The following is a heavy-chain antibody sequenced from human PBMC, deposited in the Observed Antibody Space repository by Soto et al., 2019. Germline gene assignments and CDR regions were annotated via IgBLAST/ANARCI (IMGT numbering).Heavy chain of an antibody. CDR2: VSDSGST. J-gene: IGHJ4*02. D-gene: IGHD2-2*03. Sequence: EVQLLESGGGLVQPGGSLRLSCEASGFTFSSYAMSWVRQAPGKGLEWVSTVSDSGSTYYADSVKGRFTISRDNSRNTLYLQMNSLRAEDTAVYYSAKVWGEHGYCSSTSRLYYFDYWGQGTLVTVSS. V-gene: IGHV3-23*01. CDR1: GFTFSSYA. CDR3: AKVWGEHGYCSSTSRLYYFDY.